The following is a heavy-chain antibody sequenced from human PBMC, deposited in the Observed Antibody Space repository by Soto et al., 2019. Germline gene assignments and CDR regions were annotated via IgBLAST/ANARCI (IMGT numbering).Heavy chain of an antibody. D-gene: IGHD2-2*01. CDR3: ATDLPICSSTSCYRYWFDP. CDR2: CDPEDGET. J-gene: IGHJ5*02. CDR1: GYTLTELS. Sequence: QVQLVQSGAEVKKPGASVKVSCKVSGYTLTELSMHWLRQAPGKGLEWMVGCDPEDGETIYAQKFQCRVTMTEDTSTDTAYMELSSLRSEDTAVYYCATDLPICSSTSCYRYWFDPWGQGTLVTVSS. V-gene: IGHV1-24*01.